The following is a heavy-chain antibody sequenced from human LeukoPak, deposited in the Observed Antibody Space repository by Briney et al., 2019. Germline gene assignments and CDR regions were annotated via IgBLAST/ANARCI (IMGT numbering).Heavy chain of an antibody. J-gene: IGHJ5*02. V-gene: IGHV7-4-1*02. D-gene: IGHD3-9*01. CDR1: GYTFTSYA. CDR3: ARDMYYDILTGYNWFDP. Sequence: ASVKVSCKASGYTFTSYAMNWVRQAPGQGLEWMGWININTGNPTYAQGFTGRFVFSLDTSVSTAYLQISSLKAEDTAVYYCARDMYYDILTGYNWFDPWGQGTLVTVSS. CDR2: ININTGNP.